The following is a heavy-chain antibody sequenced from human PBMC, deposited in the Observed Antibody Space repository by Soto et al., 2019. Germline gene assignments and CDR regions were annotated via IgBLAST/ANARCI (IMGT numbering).Heavy chain of an antibody. CDR3: ASSVAKYYDFGMDV. CDR1: GGTFSSYA. CDR2: IIPIFGTA. D-gene: IGHD5-12*01. Sequence: QVQLVQSGAEVKKPGSSVKVSCKASGGTFSSYAISWVRQAPGQGLEWMGGIIPIFGTANYAQKFQGRVTITADESTSTAYIDLSSLRSEDTAVYYCASSVAKYYDFGMDVWGQGTTVSVSS. J-gene: IGHJ6*02. V-gene: IGHV1-69*12.